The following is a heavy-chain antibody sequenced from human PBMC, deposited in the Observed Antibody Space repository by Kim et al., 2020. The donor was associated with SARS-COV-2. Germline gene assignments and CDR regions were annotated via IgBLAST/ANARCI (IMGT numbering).Heavy chain of an antibody. CDR2: IFHTGPI. CDR3: ATHYDFWSGYYPGFL. D-gene: IGHD3-3*01. Sequence: SETLSLTCAVSGASIGTTNWWSWVRQTPGKGLEWIGEIFHTGPIKYNPSRKSRVTISVDKSKNLFSLNLTSVTAADTAVYYCATHYDFWSGYYPGFLWGQGTLVTVSS. CDR1: GASIGTTNW. J-gene: IGHJ4*02. V-gene: IGHV4-4*02.